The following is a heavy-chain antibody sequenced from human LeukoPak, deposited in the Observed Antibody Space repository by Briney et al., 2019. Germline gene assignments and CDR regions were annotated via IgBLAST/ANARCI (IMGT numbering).Heavy chain of an antibody. J-gene: IGHJ4*02. CDR3: AKSYNGYESKPDY. D-gene: IGHD5-12*01. V-gene: IGHV3-23*01. CDR1: GFTFSSYA. CDR2: ISNSGGRT. Sequence: GGSLRLSCAASGFTFSSYAMSWVRQAPGKGLEWVSSISNSGGRTFYTDSVKGRFTISRDNSKITLYLQINSLRAEDTAVYYCAKSYNGYESKPDYWGQGTLVTVSS.